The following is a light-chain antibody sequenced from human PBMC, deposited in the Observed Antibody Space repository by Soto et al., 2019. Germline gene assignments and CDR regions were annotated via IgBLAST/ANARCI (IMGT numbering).Light chain of an antibody. Sequence: EIVLTQSPGTLSLSPGERATLSCRASQSVSSSDLAWYQQKPGQAPRLLIYGASSRATGIPDRFSGSGSGTDFTLTISRLEPEDFEVYYFQQYGSSPRTFGQGTKVEIK. CDR1: QSVSSSD. CDR3: QQYGSSPRT. V-gene: IGKV3-20*01. J-gene: IGKJ1*01. CDR2: GAS.